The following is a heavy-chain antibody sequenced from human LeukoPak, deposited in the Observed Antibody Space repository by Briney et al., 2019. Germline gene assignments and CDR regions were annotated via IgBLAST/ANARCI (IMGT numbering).Heavy chain of an antibody. Sequence: GGSLRLSCAASGFTFSSYGMHWVRQAPGKGLEWVAVIWYDGSNKYYADSVKGRFTISRDNSKNTLYLQMNSLRAEDTAVYYCAREGARIAARGGFAYWGGGTLVTVS. CDR3: AREGARIAARGGFAY. V-gene: IGHV3-33*01. J-gene: IGHJ4*02. CDR1: GFTFSSYG. CDR2: IWYDGSNK. D-gene: IGHD6-6*01.